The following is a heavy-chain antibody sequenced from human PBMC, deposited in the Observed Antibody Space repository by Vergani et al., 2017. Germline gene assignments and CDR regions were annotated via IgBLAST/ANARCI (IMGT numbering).Heavy chain of an antibody. CDR3: ARVAPSNSEVTPTAFDV. CDR1: SHTFQTYG. J-gene: IGHJ3*01. CDR2: IRLYTGHT. V-gene: IGHV1-18*01. D-gene: IGHD1-1*01. Sequence: QVQLVQSGAELKKPGASVSVSCKGSSHTFQTYGISWVRQAPGKGLEWMAWIRLYTGHTIYAQKFQDRDTMTADTSTNTAYMELRSLRSDDTAVYFCARVAPSNSEVTPTAFDVWGQGTMVTVSS.